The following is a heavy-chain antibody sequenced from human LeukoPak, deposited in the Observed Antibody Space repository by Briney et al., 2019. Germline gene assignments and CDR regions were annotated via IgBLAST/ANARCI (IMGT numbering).Heavy chain of an antibody. V-gene: IGHV3-48*03. J-gene: IGHJ3*01. CDR3: ARTFDV. CDR2: ISGGGSTI. Sequence: PGGSLRLSCAASGFTFSDYEINWVRQAPGKGLEWVSSISGGGSTIKYADSVKGRLTISRDNAKNSVYLQMNSLRVEDTAVYHCARTFDVWGQGTIVT. CDR1: GFTFSDYE.